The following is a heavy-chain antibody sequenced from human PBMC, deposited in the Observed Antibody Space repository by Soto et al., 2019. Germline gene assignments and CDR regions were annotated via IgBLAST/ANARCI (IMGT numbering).Heavy chain of an antibody. CDR1: GYTFTRYG. J-gene: IGHJ4*02. CDR3: ARMVEGFAARTKYFDY. D-gene: IGHD2-15*01. CDR2: ISAYDGKT. V-gene: IGHV1-18*01. Sequence: ASVKVSCKASGYTFTRYGIIWVRQAPGQGLELMGWISAYDGKTNYAQKVQGRVSVTTDTSTSTAYMELSSLRSDDTAVYYCARMVEGFAARTKYFDYCGQGPLVTVSS.